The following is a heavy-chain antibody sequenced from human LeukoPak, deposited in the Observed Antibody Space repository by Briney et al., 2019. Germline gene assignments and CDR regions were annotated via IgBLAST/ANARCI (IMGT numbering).Heavy chain of an antibody. D-gene: IGHD3-9*01. V-gene: IGHV3-23*01. CDR3: AKVGHRYDSLTGYGYSYGMDV. CDR2: ISGSGGST. CDR1: GFTFSSYA. J-gene: IGHJ6*02. Sequence: PGGSLRLSCAASGFTFSSYAMSWVRQAPGKGLEWVSLISGSGGSTYYADSVKGRFTISRDNSKNTLYLQMNSLRAEDTAVYYSAKVGHRYDSLTGYGYSYGMDVWGRGTTVTVSS.